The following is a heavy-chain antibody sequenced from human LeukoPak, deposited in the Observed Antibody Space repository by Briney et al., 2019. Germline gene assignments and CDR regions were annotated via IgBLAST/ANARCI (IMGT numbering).Heavy chain of an antibody. Sequence: PGGSLRLSCAASGFTFSSYGIHWVRQAPGKGLEWVAFIRYGGSYKYHADSVKGRFTISRDNSKNTLYLQMNSLRAEDTAVYYCARDPGSGYEEHFDYWGQGTLVTVSS. D-gene: IGHD5-12*01. CDR3: ARDPGSGYEEHFDY. CDR2: IRYGGSYK. V-gene: IGHV3-30*02. J-gene: IGHJ4*02. CDR1: GFTFSSYG.